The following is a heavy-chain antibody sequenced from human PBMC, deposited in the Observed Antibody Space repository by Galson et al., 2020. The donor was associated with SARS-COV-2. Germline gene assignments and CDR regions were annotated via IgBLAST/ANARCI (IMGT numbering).Heavy chain of an antibody. V-gene: IGHV4-39*01. Sequence: ETSETLSLTCTVSGASLTSSGGFWGWIRQPPGKGLEWIGTFYFSGDTYYNPSLKSRVTISVDTSKNQLSLKLSSVTAADTAVYYCARRPSIVGSTRGAFDIWGQGTMVTVSS. CDR3: ARRPSIVGSTRGAFDI. J-gene: IGHJ3*02. CDR1: GASLTSSGGF. D-gene: IGHD1-26*01. CDR2: FYFSGDT.